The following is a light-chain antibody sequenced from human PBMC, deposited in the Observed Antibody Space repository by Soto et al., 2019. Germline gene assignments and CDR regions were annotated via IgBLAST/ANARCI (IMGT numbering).Light chain of an antibody. Sequence: SYILTQPPSVSVAPGQTATIPCGGYNIGTRGVHWYQQRQGQAPVLVVSDDGDRASGIPDRFSGSNSGNMATLTISRAEAGAEADYYCQVWDSASDPFVFGPGTKLTVL. V-gene: IGLV3-21*02. CDR3: QVWDSASDPFV. CDR2: DDG. CDR1: NIGTRG. J-gene: IGLJ1*01.